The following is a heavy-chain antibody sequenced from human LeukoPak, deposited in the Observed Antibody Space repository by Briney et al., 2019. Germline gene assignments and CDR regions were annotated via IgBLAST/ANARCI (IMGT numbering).Heavy chain of an antibody. D-gene: IGHD6-13*01. CDR3: ARHDDFGSWYYFDY. CDR2: IYYSGST. V-gene: IGHV4-59*08. Sequence: SETLSLICTVSGGSISSYYWSWIRQPPGRGLEWIGYIYYSGSTNYNPSLKSRVTISVDTSKNQFSLKLSSVTAADTAVYYCARHDDFGSWYYFDYWGQGTLVTVSS. CDR1: GGSISSYY. J-gene: IGHJ4*02.